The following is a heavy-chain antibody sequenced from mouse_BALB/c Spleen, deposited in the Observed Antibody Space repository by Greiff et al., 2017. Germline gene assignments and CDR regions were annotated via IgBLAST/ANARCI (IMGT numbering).Heavy chain of an antibody. J-gene: IGHJ4*01. D-gene: IGHD2-10*02. V-gene: IGHV1-9*01. CDR2: ILPGSGST. CDR1: GYTFSSYW. CDR3: AREYGNDAMDY. Sequence: VQRVESGAELMKPGASVKISCKATGYTFSSYWIEWVKQRPGHGLEWIGEILPGSGSTNYNEKFKGKATFTADTSSNTAYMQLSSLTSEDSAVYYCAREYGNDAMDYWGQGTSVTVSS.